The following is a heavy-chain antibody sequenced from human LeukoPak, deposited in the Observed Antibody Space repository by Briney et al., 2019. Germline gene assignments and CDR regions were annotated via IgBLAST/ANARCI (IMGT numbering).Heavy chain of an antibody. V-gene: IGHV1-69*05. CDR3: ARVDRYHYYLDV. CDR2: IMPLFNTA. CDR1: GGTFSSYS. Sequence: SVKVSCTASGGTFSSYSITWVRQAPGQGLEWMGGIMPLFNTANYAQQFQGRVTITTDESTSTAYMELSSLRCEDTAMYYCARVDRYHYYLDVWGKGTTVTVSS. J-gene: IGHJ6*03.